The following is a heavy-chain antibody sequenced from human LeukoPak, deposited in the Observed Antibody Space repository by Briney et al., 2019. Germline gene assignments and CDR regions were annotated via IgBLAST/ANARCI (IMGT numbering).Heavy chain of an antibody. J-gene: IGHJ5*02. CDR3: TRDPSLDFWGGYYSP. CDR2: IRSKAYGGTT. Sequence: GGSLRLSCAASGFTFSSYGMHWVRQAPGKGLEWVGFIRSKAYGGTTEYAASVKGRFTISRDDSKSIAYLQMNSLKTEDTAVYYCTRDPSLDFWGGYYSPWGQGTLVTVSS. D-gene: IGHD3-3*01. CDR1: GFTFSSYG. V-gene: IGHV3-49*04.